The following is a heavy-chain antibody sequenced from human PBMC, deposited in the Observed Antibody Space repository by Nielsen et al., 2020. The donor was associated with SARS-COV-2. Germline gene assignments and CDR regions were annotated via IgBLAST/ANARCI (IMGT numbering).Heavy chain of an antibody. D-gene: IGHD2-8*01. CDR3: AREGDTKGPDN. CDR2: TSYDGSDD. J-gene: IGHJ4*02. V-gene: IGHV3-30*03. CDR1: GFTFRSYG. Sequence: GESLKISCAASGFTFRSYGMHWVRQAPGKGLEWVAVTSYDGSDDYYADSVKSRFTISRDNSKNTLYLEMNSLRPEDTALYYCAREGDTKGPDNWDQGTLVTVSS.